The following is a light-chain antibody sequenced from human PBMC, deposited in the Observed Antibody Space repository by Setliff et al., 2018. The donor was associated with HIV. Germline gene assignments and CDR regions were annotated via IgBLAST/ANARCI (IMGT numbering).Light chain of an antibody. J-gene: IGLJ1*01. CDR3: CSYAARQTSYV. V-gene: IGLV2-11*01. CDR2: DVT. CDR1: SSDVGGYDY. Sequence: QSALAQPRPVSGSPGQSVTISCTGTSSDVGGYDYVSWIQQQPGKAPKLMIYDVTRRPSGVPDRFSGSRSGNTASLTISGLQADDEAYYYCCSYAARQTSYVFGTGTKVTVL.